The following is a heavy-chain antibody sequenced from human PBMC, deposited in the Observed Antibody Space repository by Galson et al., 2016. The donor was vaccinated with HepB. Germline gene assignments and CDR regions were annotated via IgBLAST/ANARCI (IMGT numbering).Heavy chain of an antibody. Sequence: SVKVSCKASGYTFISYVIHWVRQAPGQRLEWMGGINTGNGNTEYSQKFQGRVTLTRDTSASTVYMELSSLRSEDTAVYYCARWVSNWFDRWGQGTLVTVSS. V-gene: IGHV1-3*04. CDR1: GYTFISYV. J-gene: IGHJ5*02. CDR2: INTGNGNT. CDR3: ARWVSNWFDR. D-gene: IGHD6-13*01.